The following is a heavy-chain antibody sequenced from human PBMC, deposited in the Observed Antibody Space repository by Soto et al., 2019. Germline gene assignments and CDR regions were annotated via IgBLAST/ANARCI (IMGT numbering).Heavy chain of an antibody. J-gene: IGHJ5*02. CDR2: ISAYNGNT. CDR1: GSTFPNYG. V-gene: IGHV1-18*01. CDR3: ARVAMIVVVIPADP. D-gene: IGHD3-22*01. Sequence: ASVTVSCKATGSTFPNYGIISVRQALGQGLEWMGWISAYNGNTNYAQKLQGRVTMTTDTSTSTAYMELRSLRSDDTAVYYCARVAMIVVVIPADPWGQETLVTVSS.